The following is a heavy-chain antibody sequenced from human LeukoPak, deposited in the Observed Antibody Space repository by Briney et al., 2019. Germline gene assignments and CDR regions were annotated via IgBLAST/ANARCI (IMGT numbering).Heavy chain of an antibody. J-gene: IGHJ3*02. D-gene: IGHD1-26*01. CDR2: AYYRSKWYN. V-gene: IGHV6-1*01. CDR1: GDSVSSNSAA. CDR3: ARGGIGGSYDSDAFDI. Sequence: SQTLSLTCAISGDSVSSNSAAWNWIRQSPSRGLEWLGRAYYRSKWYNDYAVSVKSRITINPDTSKNQFSLQLNSVTPEDTAVYYCARGGIGGSYDSDAFDIWGQGTMVTVSS.